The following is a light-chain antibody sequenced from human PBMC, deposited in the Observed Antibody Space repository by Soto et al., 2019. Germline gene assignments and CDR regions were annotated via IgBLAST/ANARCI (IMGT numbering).Light chain of an antibody. CDR3: QQYGSSPQLVT. CDR1: QSVSSSY. CDR2: GAS. V-gene: IGKV3-20*01. J-gene: IGKJ4*01. Sequence: EIVLTQSPGTLSLSPGERATLSCRASQSVSSSYLAWYQQKPGQAPRLLIYGASSRATGIPDRFSGSGSGTDFTLTISRLEPEDFAVYYCQQYGSSPQLVTFGGGTKVEIK.